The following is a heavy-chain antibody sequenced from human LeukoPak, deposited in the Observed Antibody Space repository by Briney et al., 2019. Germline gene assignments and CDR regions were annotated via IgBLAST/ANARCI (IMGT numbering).Heavy chain of an antibody. CDR1: GFSLSTSGMR. V-gene: IGHV2-70*04. CDR3: ARIRVDTSGWYEDY. CDR2: IDWADDK. J-gene: IGHJ4*02. Sequence: SGPTLVNPTQTLTLTCTFSGFSLSTSGMRVSWIRQPPAKALESLPRIDWADDKYYGTSLKTRLTISEDASKNQVVLTMTNKDPVETATYYCARIRVDTSGWYEDYWGQGTLDTVSS. D-gene: IGHD6-19*01.